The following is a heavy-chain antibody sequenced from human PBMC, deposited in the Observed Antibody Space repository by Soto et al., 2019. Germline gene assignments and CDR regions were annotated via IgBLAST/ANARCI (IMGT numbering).Heavy chain of an antibody. CDR3: ARGDSTDCSNVVCSFFYTRYMDF. CDR1: AESFTDYQ. V-gene: IGHV1-2*04. CDR2: INPKSGGT. J-gene: IGHJ6*02. Sequence: ASVKVSCKAAAESFTDYQIHCVRQALGQELEWLGRINPKSGGTSTAQKFQGWDTMTTDTSISTASMELTRLTSDDTAIYYCARGDSTDCSNVVCSFFYTRYMDFWCQGTSVTVSS. D-gene: IGHD2-8*01.